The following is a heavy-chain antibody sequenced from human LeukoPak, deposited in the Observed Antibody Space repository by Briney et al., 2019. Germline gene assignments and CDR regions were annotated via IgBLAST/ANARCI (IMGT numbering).Heavy chain of an antibody. D-gene: IGHD1-26*01. Sequence: PGGSLRLSCAASGFTFSSYSINWVRQAPGKGLEWVSSISSSSSYIYYADSVKGRFTFSRDNAKNSLYLQMNSLRAEDTAVYYCAGEIRDRERVVGATPPSFDIWGQETMVTVSS. CDR3: AGEIRDRERVVGATPPSFDI. J-gene: IGHJ3*02. CDR2: ISSSSSYI. CDR1: GFTFSSYS. V-gene: IGHV3-21*01.